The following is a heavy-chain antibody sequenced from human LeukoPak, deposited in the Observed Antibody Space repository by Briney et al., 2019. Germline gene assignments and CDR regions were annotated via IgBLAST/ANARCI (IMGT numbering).Heavy chain of an antibody. CDR3: AREGPTTAVGSGAPDI. Sequence: PGGSLRLSCSASGFTFSDYTMQWLRRAPGKGLEWVAVIWHDGTYISYGDSVRGRFTISRDNSKNTLYLQMNSLRAEDTAVYYCAREGPTTAVGSGAPDIWGLGTMVTVSS. D-gene: IGHD6-13*01. J-gene: IGHJ3*02. V-gene: IGHV3-33*01. CDR1: GFTFSDYT. CDR2: IWHDGTYI.